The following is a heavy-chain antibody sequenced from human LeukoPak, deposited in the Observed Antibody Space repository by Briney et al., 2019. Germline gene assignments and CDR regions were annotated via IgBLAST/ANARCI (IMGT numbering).Heavy chain of an antibody. V-gene: IGHV1-2*02. D-gene: IGHD6-13*01. Sequence: ASVKVSRKASGGTFSSYAISWVRQAPGQGLEWMGWINPNSGGTNYAQKFQGRVTMTRDTSISTAYMELSRLRSDDTAVYYCARSSARISSSWYLNWFDPWGQGTLVTVSS. CDR3: ARSSARISSSWYLNWFDP. CDR1: GGTFSSYA. CDR2: INPNSGGT. J-gene: IGHJ5*02.